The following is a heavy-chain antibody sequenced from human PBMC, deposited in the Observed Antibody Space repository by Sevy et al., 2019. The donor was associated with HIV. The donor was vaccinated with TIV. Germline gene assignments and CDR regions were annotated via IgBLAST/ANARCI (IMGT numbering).Heavy chain of an antibody. CDR1: GFTFSSYW. V-gene: IGHV3-7*03. Sequence: GGSLRLSCAASGFTFSSYWMSWVRQAPGKGLEWVANIKQDGSEKYYVDSVKGRFTISRDNAKNSLYLQMNSLRAEDTAVYYCARGRRGYCSGGSCYSLAFDIWGQGTMVTVSS. J-gene: IGHJ3*02. D-gene: IGHD2-15*01. CDR3: ARGRRGYCSGGSCYSLAFDI. CDR2: IKQDGSEK.